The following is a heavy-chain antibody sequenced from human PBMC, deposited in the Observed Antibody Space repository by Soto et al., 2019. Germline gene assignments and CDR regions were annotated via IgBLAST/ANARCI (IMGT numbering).Heavy chain of an antibody. CDR3: ARWVTMVRGRPYYYYGMDV. V-gene: IGHV3-30-3*01. J-gene: IGHJ6*02. D-gene: IGHD3-10*01. CDR1: GFTFSSYA. Sequence: GGSLRLSCAASGFTFSSYAMHWVRQAPGEGLEWVAVISYDGSNKYYADSVKGRFTISRDNSRNTLYLQMNSLRAEDTAVYYCARWVTMVRGRPYYYYGMDVWGQGTTVTVSS. CDR2: ISYDGSNK.